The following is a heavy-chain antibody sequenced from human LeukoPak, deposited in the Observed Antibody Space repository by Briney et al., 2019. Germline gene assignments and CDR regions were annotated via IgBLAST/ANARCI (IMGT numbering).Heavy chain of an antibody. D-gene: IGHD4-17*01. Sequence: SGGSLRLSCAASGFTFSDYYMSWIRQAPGKGLEWVSFITGSSRSINYADSVKGRFTISRDNAKSSMYLQMNSLRAEDTAVYYCARDPYDYGDTYFDYWGQGTLVTVSS. V-gene: IGHV3-11*06. J-gene: IGHJ4*02. CDR3: ARDPYDYGDTYFDY. CDR2: ITGSSRSI. CDR1: GFTFSDYY.